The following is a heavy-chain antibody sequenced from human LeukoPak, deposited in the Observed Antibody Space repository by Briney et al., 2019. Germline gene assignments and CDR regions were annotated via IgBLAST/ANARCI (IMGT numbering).Heavy chain of an antibody. Sequence: SETLSLTCAVYGGSFSGYYWSCIRQPPGKGLEWIGEINHGGSTNYNPSLKSRVTISVDTSKNQFSLKLSSVTAADTAVYYCARGGETIVNYWGQGTLVTVSS. J-gene: IGHJ4*02. D-gene: IGHD2/OR15-2a*01. CDR2: INHGGST. V-gene: IGHV4-34*01. CDR3: ARGGETIVNY. CDR1: GGSFSGYY.